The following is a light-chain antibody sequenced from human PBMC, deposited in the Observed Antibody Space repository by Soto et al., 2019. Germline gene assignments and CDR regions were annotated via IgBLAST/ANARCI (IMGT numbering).Light chain of an antibody. CDR1: QSISTY. Sequence: DIQMTQSPSSLSASVGDRVTVTCRASQSISTYVNWYQQNPEKAPKLLIYAASSLQSGVPSRFRGSGSGTDFTLPISSLQPEDFATYYCQQSSDIPYTFGQGTKLAIK. J-gene: IGKJ2*01. V-gene: IGKV1-39*01. CDR3: QQSSDIPYT. CDR2: AAS.